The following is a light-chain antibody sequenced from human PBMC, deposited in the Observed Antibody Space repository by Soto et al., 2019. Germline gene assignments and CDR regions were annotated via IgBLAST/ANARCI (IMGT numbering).Light chain of an antibody. J-gene: IGLJ3*02. Sequence: QSVLTQPPSVSGAPGQRVTISCTGSSSNIGAGYDVHWYQQLPGTAPKLLIYGNSNRPSGVPDRFSGSKSGTSASLALTGLHAEYEADYYCQSFNISLSGWVFGGGTKLTVL. CDR3: QSFNISLSGWV. CDR2: GNS. V-gene: IGLV1-40*01. CDR1: SSNIGAGYD.